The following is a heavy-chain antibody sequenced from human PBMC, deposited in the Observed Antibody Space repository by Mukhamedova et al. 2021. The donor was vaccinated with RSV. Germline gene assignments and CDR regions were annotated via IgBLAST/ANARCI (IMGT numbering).Heavy chain of an antibody. V-gene: IGHV4-39*07. J-gene: IGHJ4*02. CDR2: IYYSGST. CDR3: ARGIAVAGMDY. D-gene: IGHD6-19*01. Sequence: GKGLEWIGSIYYSGSTYYNPSLKSRVTISVDTSKNQFSLKLSSVTAADTAVYYCARGIAVAGMDYWGQGTLVTVSS.